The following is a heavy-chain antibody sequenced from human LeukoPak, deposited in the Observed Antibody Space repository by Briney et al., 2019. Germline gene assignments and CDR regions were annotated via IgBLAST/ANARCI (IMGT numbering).Heavy chain of an antibody. CDR2: IYSGGST. J-gene: IGHJ4*02. Sequence: GGSLRLSCAASGFTFSDYYMSWVRQAPGKGLEWVSVIYSGGSTYFADSVKGRFTISRDISKNTVYLQMNSLRVEDTAVYYCARGLGTNYGGYCSGGSCPFYWGQGTLVTVSS. CDR1: GFTFSDYY. V-gene: IGHV3-66*01. CDR3: ARGLGTNYGGYCSGGSCPFY. D-gene: IGHD2-15*01.